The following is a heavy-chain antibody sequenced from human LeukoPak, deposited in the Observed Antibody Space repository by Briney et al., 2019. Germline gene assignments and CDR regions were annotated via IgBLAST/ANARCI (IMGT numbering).Heavy chain of an antibody. J-gene: IGHJ6*02. Sequence: GRSLRLSCAASGFTFDDYAMHWVRQAPGKGLEWVSGISWNSGSIGYADSVKGRFTISRDNAKNSLYLEMNSLRAEDTALYYCAKDGGASMYYNGMDVWGQGTTVTVSS. CDR3: AKDGGASMYYNGMDV. CDR1: GFTFDDYA. V-gene: IGHV3-9*01. D-gene: IGHD1-26*01. CDR2: ISWNSGSI.